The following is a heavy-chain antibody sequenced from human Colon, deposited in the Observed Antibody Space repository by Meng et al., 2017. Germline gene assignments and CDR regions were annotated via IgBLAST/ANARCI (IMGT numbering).Heavy chain of an antibody. J-gene: IGHJ1*01. Sequence: LQLQESGPGLEKHAETLSLSCTVSGASITKKNYYWVWIRQPPGKGLEWIGNIYYTEATYYNPSLKGRVTISLDTSKNQFSLNLNAVTAADTAVYYCVSRIGGSSETDFWGQGTLVTVSS. CDR1: GASITKKNYY. D-gene: IGHD1-26*01. CDR2: IYYTEAT. V-gene: IGHV4-39*07. CDR3: VSRIGGSSETDF.